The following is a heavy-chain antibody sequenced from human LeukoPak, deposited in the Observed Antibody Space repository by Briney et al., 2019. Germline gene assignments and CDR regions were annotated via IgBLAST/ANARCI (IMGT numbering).Heavy chain of an antibody. V-gene: IGHV1-46*01. J-gene: IGHJ5*02. D-gene: IGHD1-1*01. Sequence: ASVKVSCKTSGDTFTRNWMHWMRQGPGQGLEWMGVINPNGDYTMYAQKFQGRVTVTRDMSSRTDYMELGSLRSDDTAVYYCARDHSIDDKSWWLDPWGQGTLVIVSS. CDR3: ARDHSIDDKSWWLDP. CDR1: GDTFTRNW. CDR2: INPNGDYT.